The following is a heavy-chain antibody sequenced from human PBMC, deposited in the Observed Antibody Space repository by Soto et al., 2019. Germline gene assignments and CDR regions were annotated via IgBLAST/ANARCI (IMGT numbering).Heavy chain of an antibody. D-gene: IGHD1-7*01. J-gene: IGHJ4*02. Sequence: SLRLSCAASGFTFSSYAMSWVRQAPGKGLEWVSAISGSGGSTYYADSVKGRFTISRDNSKNTLYLQMNSLRAEDTAVYYCAKGLELRDYYFDYWGQGTLVTVSS. V-gene: IGHV3-23*01. CDR2: ISGSGGST. CDR3: AKGLELRDYYFDY. CDR1: GFTFSSYA.